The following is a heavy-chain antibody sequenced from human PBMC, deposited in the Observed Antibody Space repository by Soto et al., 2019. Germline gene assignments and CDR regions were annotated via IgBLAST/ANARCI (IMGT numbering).Heavy chain of an antibody. V-gene: IGHV4-31*02. CDR2: IYYSGST. J-gene: IGHJ6*03. Sequence: WTWIRQFPGKGLEWIGYIYYSGSTYYNPSLQSRVSISVDTSKNQFSLNLSSVTAADTAVYHCARLSGDHYYFYMDVWGKGTTVTVSS. CDR3: ARLSGDHYYFYMDV. D-gene: IGHD2-21*02.